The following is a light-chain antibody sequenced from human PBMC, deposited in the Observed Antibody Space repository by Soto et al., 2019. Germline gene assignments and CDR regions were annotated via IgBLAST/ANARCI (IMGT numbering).Light chain of an antibody. Sequence: EIVMTQSPGTLSLSPGETATLSCRASQSVDSNYLAWHQQKPGQAPRLLVYGISTRATDIPARFSGSGSGTEFTLTISSLQSEDFGIYYCQQHSKWPITFGQGTRLEIK. V-gene: IGKV3-15*01. CDR2: GIS. CDR1: QSVDSN. CDR3: QQHSKWPIT. J-gene: IGKJ5*01.